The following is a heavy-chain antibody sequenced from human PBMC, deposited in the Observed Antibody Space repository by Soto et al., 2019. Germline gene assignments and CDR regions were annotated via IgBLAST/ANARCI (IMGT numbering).Heavy chain of an antibody. CDR2: INYSGST. J-gene: IGHJ4*02. CDR1: GGSISTYY. V-gene: IGHV4-59*01. CDR3: ARDTDYYGSGSTFDY. Sequence: SLTCTVSGGSISTYYWSWIRQPPGKGLEWIGYINYSGSTNYNPSLKSRVAISIDTSKDQFSLKLSSVTAADTAVYYCARDTDYYGSGSTFDYWGQGTLVTSPQ. D-gene: IGHD3-10*01.